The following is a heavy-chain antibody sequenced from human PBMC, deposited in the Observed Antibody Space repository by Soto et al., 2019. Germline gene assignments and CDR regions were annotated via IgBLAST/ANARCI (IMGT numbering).Heavy chain of an antibody. V-gene: IGHV3-30-3*01. J-gene: IGHJ6*02. CDR3: ARDARGYEDYYYYYGMDV. Sequence: PVGSLRLSCAASGFTFSSYAMHWVRQAPGKGLEWVAVISYDGSNKYYADSVKGRFTISRDNSKNTLYLQMNSLRAEDTAVYYCARDARGYEDYYYYYGMDVWGQGTTVTVSS. D-gene: IGHD5-12*01. CDR2: ISYDGSNK. CDR1: GFTFSSYA.